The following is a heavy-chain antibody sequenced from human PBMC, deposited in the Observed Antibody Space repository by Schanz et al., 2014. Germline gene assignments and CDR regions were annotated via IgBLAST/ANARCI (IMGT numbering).Heavy chain of an antibody. Sequence: VELVESGGGLVKPGGSLRLSCAASGFTFTDYYISWIRQAPGMRLEWVSYISHNTFYTDYADSVKGRFTISRDNAKNSVYLQMNTLRAEDTAIYFCARDVYRSGRPFDLWGQGTLVTVSS. D-gene: IGHD5-18*01. CDR1: GFTFTDYY. V-gene: IGHV3-11*06. CDR3: ARDVYRSGRPFDL. CDR2: ISHNTFYT. J-gene: IGHJ5*02.